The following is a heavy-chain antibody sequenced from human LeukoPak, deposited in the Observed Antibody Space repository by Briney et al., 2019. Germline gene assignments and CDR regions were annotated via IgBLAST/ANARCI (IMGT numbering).Heavy chain of an antibody. V-gene: IGHV3-7*01. D-gene: IGHD2/OR15-2a*01. Sequence: PGGSLRLSCAASGFTFSSYWMSWVRQAPGKGLEWVANIKKDGSEKYYVDSVKGRFTISRDNAKTSLYLQMNSLRAEDTAVYYCARFSEVYYYVDVWGTGTTVTVSS. CDR1: GFTFSSYW. J-gene: IGHJ6*03. CDR3: ARFSEVYYYVDV. CDR2: IKKDGSEK.